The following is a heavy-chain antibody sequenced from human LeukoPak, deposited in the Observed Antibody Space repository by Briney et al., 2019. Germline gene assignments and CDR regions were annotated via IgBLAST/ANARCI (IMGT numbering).Heavy chain of an antibody. CDR2: MNPNSGDS. J-gene: IGHJ4*02. Sequence: ASVKVSCKASGYTFTDYDINWVRQATGQGLEWMGWMNPNSGDSHSVDKFQGRVTMTRDTSIRTAYMELSGLRSDDAAVYYCARRYCISTGCSAFDYWGPGTPVTVSS. D-gene: IGHD2-2*01. CDR3: ARRYCISTGCSAFDY. CDR1: GYTFTDYD. V-gene: IGHV1-8*01.